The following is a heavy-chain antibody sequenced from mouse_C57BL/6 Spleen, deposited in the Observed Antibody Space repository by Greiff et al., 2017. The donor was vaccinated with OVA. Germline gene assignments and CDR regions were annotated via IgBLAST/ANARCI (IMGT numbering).Heavy chain of an antibody. CDR1: GYTFTSYG. J-gene: IGHJ2*01. Sequence: QVQLKQSGAELARPGASVKLSCKASGYTFTSYGISWVKQRPGQGLEWLGEIYPRRGNPYYNEKFKGKATLTADKSSSTAYMEIRSLTSEDSAVYVCARGITTVVATGYFDDWGKGTTLTVAS. CDR3: ARGITTVVATGYFDD. V-gene: IGHV1-81*01. CDR2: IYPRRGNP. D-gene: IGHD1-1*01.